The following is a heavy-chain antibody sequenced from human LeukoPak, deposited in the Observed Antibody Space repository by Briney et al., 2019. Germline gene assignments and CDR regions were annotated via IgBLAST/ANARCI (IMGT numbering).Heavy chain of an antibody. Sequence: ASVKVSCKASGGTFSSYAISLVRQAPGQGLEWMGRIIPIFGTANYAQKFQGRVTITTDESTSTAYMELSSLRSEDTAVYYCAREMKSPYYYDSSGKYYFDYWGQGTLVTVSS. CDR1: GGTFSSYA. J-gene: IGHJ4*02. CDR3: AREMKSPYYYDSSGKYYFDY. CDR2: IIPIFGTA. D-gene: IGHD3-22*01. V-gene: IGHV1-69*05.